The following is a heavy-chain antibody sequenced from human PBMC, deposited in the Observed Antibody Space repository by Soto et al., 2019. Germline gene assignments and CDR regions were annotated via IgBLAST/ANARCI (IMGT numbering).Heavy chain of an antibody. J-gene: IGHJ5*02. V-gene: IGHV4-30-2*01. CDR2: IYQSGVT. CDR1: GDSYSISTYS. CDR3: AGMPYTSGLRFDP. D-gene: IGHD6-19*01. Sequence: SETLSLTCNMSGDSYSISTYSWSWIRQPPGKALQWIGFIYQSGVTSYNPSLASRVSISLDRSNNQCSLKLKSVTPADTAVYFCAGMPYTSGLRFDPWGPGTLVTVS.